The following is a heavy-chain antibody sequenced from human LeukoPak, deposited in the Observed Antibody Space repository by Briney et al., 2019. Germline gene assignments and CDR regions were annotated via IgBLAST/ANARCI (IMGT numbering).Heavy chain of an antibody. Sequence: GESLKISCKGSGYSFTSYWIGWVRQMPGKGLEWMGIIYPGDSDTRYSPSFQGQVTISADKSISTAYLQWSSLKASDTAMYYCARGYCSSTSCYNFFDYWGQGTLVTVSS. CDR1: GYSFTSYW. CDR3: ARGYCSSTSCYNFFDY. J-gene: IGHJ4*02. D-gene: IGHD2-2*01. V-gene: IGHV5-51*01. CDR2: IYPGDSDT.